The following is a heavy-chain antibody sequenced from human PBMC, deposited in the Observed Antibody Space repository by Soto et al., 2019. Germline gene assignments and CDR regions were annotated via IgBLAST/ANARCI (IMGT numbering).Heavy chain of an antibody. J-gene: IGHJ4*02. CDR3: ARLSYSNYDY. V-gene: IGHV4-61*01. CDR2: IYYSGST. D-gene: IGHD4-4*01. CDR1: GGSVSSGSHY. Sequence: SETLSLTCTVSGGSVSSGSHYWSWIRQPPGKGLEWIGYIYYSGSTNYNPSLKSRVTISVDTSKNQFSLKLSSVTAADTAVYYCARLSYSNYDYWGQGTLVTVSS.